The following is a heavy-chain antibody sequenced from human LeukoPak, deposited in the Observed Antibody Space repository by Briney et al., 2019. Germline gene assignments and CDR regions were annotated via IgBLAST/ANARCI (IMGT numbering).Heavy chain of an antibody. D-gene: IGHD4-17*01. J-gene: IGHJ4*02. CDR3: ARGPDGDYFDY. V-gene: IGHV4-39*07. CDR2: IYHSGST. CDR1: GGSISSSSYY. Sequence: SETLSLTCTVSGGSISSSSYYWGWIRQPPGKGLEWIGSIYHSGSTYYNPSLKSRVTISVDTSKNQFSLKLSSVTAADTAVYYCARGPDGDYFDYWGQGTLVTVSS.